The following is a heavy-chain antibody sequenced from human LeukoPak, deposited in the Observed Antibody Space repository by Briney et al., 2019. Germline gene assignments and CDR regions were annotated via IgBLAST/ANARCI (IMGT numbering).Heavy chain of an antibody. V-gene: IGHV4-34*01. J-gene: IGHJ5*02. CDR3: AQASSYTEAIRYNPSWFGP. CDR2: INDGGRT. D-gene: IGHD3-10*01. Sequence: SETLSLTCANYGGPFSGFFRSWIRQPPGKGLEWIGEINDGGRTNYNPSLQSRVTISIDTSKNQFSLKLTSVTAADTAVYYCAQASSYTEAIRYNPSWFGPWGQGTLVTVSS. CDR1: GGPFSGFF.